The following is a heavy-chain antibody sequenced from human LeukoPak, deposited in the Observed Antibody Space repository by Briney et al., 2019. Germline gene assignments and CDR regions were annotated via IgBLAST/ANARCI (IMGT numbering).Heavy chain of an antibody. CDR3: ARWYSSGWAFDY. CDR1: GGSFSGYY. CDR2: INHSGST. J-gene: IGHJ4*02. V-gene: IGHV4-34*01. Sequence: SETLSLTCAVYGGSFSGYYWSWIRQPPGKGLEWIGEINHSGSTNYNPSLKSRVTISVDTSKNQFSLKLSSVTAADTAVYYCARWYSSGWAFDYWGQGTLVTVSS. D-gene: IGHD6-19*01.